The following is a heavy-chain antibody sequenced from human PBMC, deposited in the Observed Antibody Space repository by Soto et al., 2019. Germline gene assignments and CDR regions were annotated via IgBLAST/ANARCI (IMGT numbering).Heavy chain of an antibody. D-gene: IGHD3-10*01. Sequence: AGSLRLSCAASGFTFSSYGMHWVRQAPGKGLEWVAVISYDGSNKYYADSVKGRFTISRDNSKNTLYLQMNSLRAEDTAVYYCAKDLYYYGSGSPNYYYYGMDVWGQGTTVTVSS. CDR1: GFTFSSYG. J-gene: IGHJ6*02. CDR2: ISYDGSNK. V-gene: IGHV3-30*18. CDR3: AKDLYYYGSGSPNYYYYGMDV.